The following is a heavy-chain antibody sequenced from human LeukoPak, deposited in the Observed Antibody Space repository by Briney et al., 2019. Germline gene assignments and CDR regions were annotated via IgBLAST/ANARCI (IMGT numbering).Heavy chain of an antibody. Sequence: SQTLSLTCTVSGGSISSGSYYWSWIRQPAGEGLEWIGRIYTSGSTNYNPSLKSRVTISVDTSKNQFSLKLSSVTAADTAVYYCAREGRDDYGDYWGQGTLVTVSS. D-gene: IGHD2-15*01. V-gene: IGHV4-61*02. J-gene: IGHJ4*02. CDR3: AREGRDDYGDY. CDR1: GGSISSGSYY. CDR2: IYTSGST.